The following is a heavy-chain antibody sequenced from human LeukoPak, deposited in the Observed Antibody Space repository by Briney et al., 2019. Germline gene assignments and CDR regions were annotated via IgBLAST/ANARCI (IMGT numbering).Heavy chain of an antibody. J-gene: IGHJ4*02. CDR2: INHSGST. CDR1: GGSISSSNW. CDR3: ARGTRYGGTNY. D-gene: IGHD4-23*01. Sequence: SETLSPTCAVSGGSISSSNWWSWVRQPPGKGLEWIGEINHSGSTNYNPSLKSRVTISVDTSKNQFSLKLSSVTAADTAVYYCARGTRYGGTNYWGQGTLVTVSS. V-gene: IGHV4-4*02.